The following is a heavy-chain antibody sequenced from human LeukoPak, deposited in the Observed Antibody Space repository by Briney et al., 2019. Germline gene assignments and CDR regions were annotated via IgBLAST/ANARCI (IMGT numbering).Heavy chain of an antibody. D-gene: IGHD4-17*01. J-gene: IGHJ3*02. CDR1: GFTFSSYD. Sequence: GGSLRLSCAASGFTFSSYDMHWVRQATGKGLEWVSAIGTAGDTYCLGSVKGRFTISRENAKNSLYLQMNSLRAEDTAVYYCARGRSGEDAFDIWGQETMVTVSS. CDR2: IGTAGDT. V-gene: IGHV3-13*01. CDR3: ARGRSGEDAFDI.